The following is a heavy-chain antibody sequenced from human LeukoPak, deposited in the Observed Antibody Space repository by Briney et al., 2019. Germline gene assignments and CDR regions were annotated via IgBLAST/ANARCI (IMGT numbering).Heavy chain of an antibody. Sequence: GSSVKVSCKASGGTFSSYAISWVRQAPGQGLEWMGRIIPILGIANYAQKFQGRVTITADKSTSTAYMELRSLRSEDTAVYYCARDTQYCSGGSCYSTGSHYYGMDVWGQGTTVTVSS. D-gene: IGHD2-15*01. J-gene: IGHJ6*02. CDR2: IIPILGIA. CDR3: ARDTQYCSGGSCYSTGSHYYGMDV. V-gene: IGHV1-69*04. CDR1: GGTFSSYA.